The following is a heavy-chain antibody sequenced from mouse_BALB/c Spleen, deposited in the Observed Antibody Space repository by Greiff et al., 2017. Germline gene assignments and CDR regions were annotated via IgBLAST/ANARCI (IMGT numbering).Heavy chain of an antibody. J-gene: IGHJ3*01. V-gene: IGHV5-9-4*01. CDR2: ISSGGSYT. CDR3: AREFAY. Sequence: EVMLVESGGGLVKPGGSLKLSCAASGFTFSSYAMSWVRQSPEKRLEWVAEISSGGSYTYYPDTVTGRFTISRDNAKNTLYLEMSSLRSEDTAVYYCAREFAYWGQGTLVTVSA. CDR1: GFTFSSYA.